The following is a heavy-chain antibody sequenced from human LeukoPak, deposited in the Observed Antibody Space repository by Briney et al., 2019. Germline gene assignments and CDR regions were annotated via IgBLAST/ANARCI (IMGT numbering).Heavy chain of an antibody. CDR3: ARDTIVVVPAAMRNYYGMDV. D-gene: IGHD2-2*01. CDR2: IIPILGIA. CDR1: EYTFSNYY. Sequence: GASVKVSCKASEYTFSNYYIHWVRQAPGQGLEWMGRIIPILGIANYAQKFQGRVTITADKSTSTAYMELSSLRSEDTAVYYCARDTIVVVPAAMRNYYGMDVWGQGTTVTVSS. V-gene: IGHV1-69*04. J-gene: IGHJ6*02.